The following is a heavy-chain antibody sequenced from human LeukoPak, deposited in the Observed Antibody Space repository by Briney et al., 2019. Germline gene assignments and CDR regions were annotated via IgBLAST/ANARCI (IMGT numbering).Heavy chain of an antibody. D-gene: IGHD3-3*01. CDR1: GFTFSSYG. V-gene: IGHV3-30*02. Sequence: GGSLRLFCAASGFTFSSYGMHWVRQAPGKGLEWVAFIRYDGSNKYYADSVKGRFTISRDNSKNTLYLQMNSLRAEDTAVYYCAKVWIHAIDAFDIWGQGTMVTVSS. CDR3: AKVWIHAIDAFDI. CDR2: IRYDGSNK. J-gene: IGHJ3*02.